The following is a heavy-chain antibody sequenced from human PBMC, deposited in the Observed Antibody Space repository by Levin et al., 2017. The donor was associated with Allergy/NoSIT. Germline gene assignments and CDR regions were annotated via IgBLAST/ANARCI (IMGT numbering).Heavy chain of an antibody. CDR3: ARGVLPGGAFDI. D-gene: IGHD2-2*01. V-gene: IGHV3-30*04. CDR2: ISYDGSNK. CDR1: GFIFSNYA. J-gene: IGHJ3*02. Sequence: GGSLRLSCAGSGFIFSNYALYWVRQAPGKGLEWVTVISYDGSNKNYADSVKGRFTISRDNSKNILYLQMNSLRHDDTAIYYCARGVLPGGAFDIWGQGTTVTVSS.